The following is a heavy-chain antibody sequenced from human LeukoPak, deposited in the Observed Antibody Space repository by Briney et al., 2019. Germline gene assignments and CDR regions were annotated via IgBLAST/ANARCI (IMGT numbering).Heavy chain of an antibody. J-gene: IGHJ1*01. Sequence: GGSLRLSCAASGFTFSSYSMNWVRQAPGKGLEWLSYISGSSTIIYDADSVKGRFTISRDNAKNSLYLQMNSLRAEDTAVYYCVAYGGNAEYFQHWGQGTMVTVSS. CDR3: VAYGGNAEYFQH. CDR1: GFTFSSYS. CDR2: ISGSSTII. V-gene: IGHV3-48*01. D-gene: IGHD4-23*01.